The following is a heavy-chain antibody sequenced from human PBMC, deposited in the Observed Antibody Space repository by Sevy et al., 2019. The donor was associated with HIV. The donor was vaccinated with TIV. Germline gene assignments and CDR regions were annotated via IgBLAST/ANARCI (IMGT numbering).Heavy chain of an antibody. Sequence: GGSLRLSCAASGFTFSSYSMNWVRQAPGKGLEWVSSITRSSSYIYYADSVKGRFTISRDNAKNSLYLQMNCLRAEDTAVYYCARVGSSGCNHFDYWGQGTLVTVSS. CDR3: ARVGSSGCNHFDY. CDR1: GFTFSSYS. J-gene: IGHJ4*02. CDR2: ITRSSSYI. V-gene: IGHV3-21*01. D-gene: IGHD6-19*01.